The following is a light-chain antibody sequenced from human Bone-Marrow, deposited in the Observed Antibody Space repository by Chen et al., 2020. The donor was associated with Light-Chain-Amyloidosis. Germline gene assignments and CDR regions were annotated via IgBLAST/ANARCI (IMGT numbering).Light chain of an antibody. V-gene: IGKV1-NL1*01. Sequence: DIQMTLSPPFLSASVGDRVTITSRASQGIRNSLAWYQQKPGKAPKLLLYAASTWESGVPSRFSGSGSGTDYTLTSSSLQPEDFATYYCERYYGTLHAFGPGTK. J-gene: IGKJ3*01. CDR1: QGIRNS. CDR3: ERYYGTLHA. CDR2: AAS.